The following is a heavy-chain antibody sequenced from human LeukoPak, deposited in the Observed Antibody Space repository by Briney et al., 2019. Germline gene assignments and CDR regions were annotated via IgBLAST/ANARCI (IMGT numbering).Heavy chain of an antibody. J-gene: IGHJ4*02. D-gene: IGHD3-3*01. CDR3: AKTPTYDFWSGLRYYFDY. CDR1: GFTFNSYA. CDR2: ISTGGGST. Sequence: PGGSLRLSCAASGFTFNSYAMSWVRQAPGKGLEWVSTISTGGGSTYYADSVKDRFTISRDKSNNTLYLQMDSLRVEDTAVYYCAKTPTYDFWSGLRYYFDYWGQGTLVTVSS. V-gene: IGHV3-23*01.